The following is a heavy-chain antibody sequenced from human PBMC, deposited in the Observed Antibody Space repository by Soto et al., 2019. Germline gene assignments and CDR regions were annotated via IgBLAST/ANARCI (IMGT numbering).Heavy chain of an antibody. Sequence: QVHLVQSGAEVKKPGASVKVSCQGSGYAFTTYGITWVRQAPGQGLEWMGWISAHNGNTNYAQKLQGRVTVTRDTSPSTAYMELRSLRYDVTAVYYCARGRYGDYWGQGALVTVSS. J-gene: IGHJ4*02. D-gene: IGHD1-1*01. CDR3: ARGRYGDY. CDR1: GYAFTTYG. CDR2: ISAHNGNT. V-gene: IGHV1-18*01.